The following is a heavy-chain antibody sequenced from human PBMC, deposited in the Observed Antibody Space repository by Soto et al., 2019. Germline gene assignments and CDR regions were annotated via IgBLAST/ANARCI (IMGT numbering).Heavy chain of an antibody. Sequence: QVQLVQSGAEVKKPGSSVKVSCKASGGIFSTYAISWLRQASGQGLEWMGGMIPIFGTPNYAQRFQGRVTITADESTSTAYMELSRLGSEDTAVYYCARDRDDYGSGNYYNRIGFWGQGALVTVSS. CDR1: GGIFSTYA. D-gene: IGHD3-10*01. CDR2: MIPIFGTP. J-gene: IGHJ4*02. CDR3: ARDRDDYGSGNYYNRIGF. V-gene: IGHV1-69*01.